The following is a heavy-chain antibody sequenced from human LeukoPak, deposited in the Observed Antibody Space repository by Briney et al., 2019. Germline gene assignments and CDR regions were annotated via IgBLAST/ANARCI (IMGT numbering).Heavy chain of an antibody. CDR3: AKDGVVVAATFDY. CDR2: ISYDGSNK. Sequence: GRSLRLSCAASGFTFSSYGMHWVRQAPGKGLEWVAVISYDGSNKYYADSVKGRFTISRDNSKNTLYLQMNSLRAEDTAVYYCAKDGVVVAATFDYWGQGTLVTVSS. D-gene: IGHD2-15*01. V-gene: IGHV3-30*18. CDR1: GFTFSSYG. J-gene: IGHJ4*02.